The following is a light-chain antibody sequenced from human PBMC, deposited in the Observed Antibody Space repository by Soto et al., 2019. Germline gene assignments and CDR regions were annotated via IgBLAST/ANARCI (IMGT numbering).Light chain of an antibody. V-gene: IGKV3-15*01. CDR1: QTVSSN. CDR3: HQYNNWLALT. CDR2: DAS. J-gene: IGKJ4*01. Sequence: EIVLTQSPDTLSLSPGERATLSCRASQTVSSNLAWYQQKPGQAPRLLIYDASTRATGIPVRFRGSGSGTEFTLTISSLQSEDSAVYYCHQYNNWLALTFGGGTKVEIK.